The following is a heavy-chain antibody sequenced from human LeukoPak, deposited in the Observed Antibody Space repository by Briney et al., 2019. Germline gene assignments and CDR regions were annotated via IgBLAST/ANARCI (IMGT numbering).Heavy chain of an antibody. D-gene: IGHD3-22*01. V-gene: IGHV4-4*07. CDR2: IYNSGNT. CDR3: ARGSSDGSGYYLFDY. Sequence: SETLSLTCTVSGGSISTNYWSWIRQPAGKGLEWIGRIYNSGNTNYSPSLESRVTMSADTSKNQFSLKLSSVTAADTAVYYCARGSSDGSGYYLFDYWGQGTLVTVSS. J-gene: IGHJ4*02. CDR1: GGSISTNY.